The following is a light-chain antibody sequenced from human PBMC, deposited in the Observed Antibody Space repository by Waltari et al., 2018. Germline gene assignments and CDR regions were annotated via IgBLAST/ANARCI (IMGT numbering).Light chain of an antibody. CDR2: WAS. CDR3: QQYYSPPPT. CDR1: QRVFHSSNSNNY. Sequence: DIVMTQSPDSMAVALGERATIHCTPSQRVFHSSNSNNYLAWYQQKPGPPPKLLIYWASTRESGVPDRFSGSGSGPDFTLSLSSLQAEDVAVYYCQQYYSPPPTFGGGTKVEIK. V-gene: IGKV4-1*01. J-gene: IGKJ4*01.